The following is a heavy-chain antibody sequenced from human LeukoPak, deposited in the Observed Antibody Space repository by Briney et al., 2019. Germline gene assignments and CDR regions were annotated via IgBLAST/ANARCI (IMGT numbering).Heavy chain of an antibody. J-gene: IGHJ4*02. CDR2: ISYDGSNK. Sequence: PGGSLRLSCAASGFTFSSYAMHWVRQAPGKGLEWVAVISYDGSNKYCADSVKGRFTISRDNSKDTLYLQMNSLRAEDTAVYYCARDRALPITIFGVVKDRNDYWGQGTLVTVSS. CDR1: GFTFSSYA. D-gene: IGHD3-3*01. V-gene: IGHV3-30-3*01. CDR3: ARDRALPITIFGVVKDRNDY.